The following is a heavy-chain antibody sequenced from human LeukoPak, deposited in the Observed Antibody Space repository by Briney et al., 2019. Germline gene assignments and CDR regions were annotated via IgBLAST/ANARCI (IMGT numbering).Heavy chain of an antibody. J-gene: IGHJ4*02. V-gene: IGHV4-59*01. CDR2: IYYSGRT. D-gene: IGHD3-22*01. Sequence: SETLSLTCTVFGGSISTNYWSWIRQPPGKGLEWIGYIYYSGRTNYNPSLKSRVTISIDTSKNQFSLKLSSVTAADTAAYYCARDPKDFYVTSNYLYFDYWGRGTLVTVSS. CDR3: ARDPKDFYVTSNYLYFDY. CDR1: GGSISTNY.